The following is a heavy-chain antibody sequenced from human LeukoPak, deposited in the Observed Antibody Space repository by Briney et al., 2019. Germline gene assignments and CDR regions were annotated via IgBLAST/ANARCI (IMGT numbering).Heavy chain of an antibody. CDR2: IYHSGST. V-gene: IGHV4-38-2*02. CDR1: GYSISSGYY. D-gene: IGHD5-18*01. J-gene: IGHJ4*02. Sequence: SETLSLTCTVSGYSISSGYYWGWIRQPPGKGLEWIGNIYHSGSTYYNPSLKSRVTISVDTSKNQFSLKLSSVTAADTAVYYCARDHSGAMVNWGQGTLVTVSS. CDR3: ARDHSGAMVN.